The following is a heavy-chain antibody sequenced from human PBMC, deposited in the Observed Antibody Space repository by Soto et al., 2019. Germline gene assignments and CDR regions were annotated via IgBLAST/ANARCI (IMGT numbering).Heavy chain of an antibody. Sequence: VGALRLSCAASGFTFSSYSMNWVRQAPGKGLEWVSYISSSSSTLYYADSVKGRFTISRDNAKNSLFLHMNSLRDEDTAVYYCARDSTDADSGSYSGDYWGQGTLVTVSS. J-gene: IGHJ4*02. CDR3: ARDSTDADSGSYSGDY. D-gene: IGHD1-26*01. CDR2: ISSSSSTL. V-gene: IGHV3-48*02. CDR1: GFTFSSYS.